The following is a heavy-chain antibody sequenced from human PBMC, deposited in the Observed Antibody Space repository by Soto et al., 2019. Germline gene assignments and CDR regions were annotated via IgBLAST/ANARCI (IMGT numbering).Heavy chain of an antibody. J-gene: IGHJ6*02. D-gene: IGHD4-17*01. CDR3: ANDLQSYGDYDYDCYGMDV. V-gene: IGHV3-30*18. Sequence: QVQLVESGGGEVQPGRSLTISCAASGFTFSTYGMHWVRQTPGKGLEWVAVISYDGTNKFYSDSVKGRFTISRDNFKNSLMMQNNSLRADATAVYSCANDLQSYGDYDYDCYGMDVWGLGTRVTVSS. CDR1: GFTFSTYG. CDR2: ISYDGTNK.